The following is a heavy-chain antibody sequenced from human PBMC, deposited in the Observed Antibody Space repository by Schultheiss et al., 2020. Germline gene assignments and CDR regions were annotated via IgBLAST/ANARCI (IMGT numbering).Heavy chain of an antibody. Sequence: GGSLRLSCAASGFTFSSYSMNWVRQAPGKGLEWVSYISSSSSTIYYADSVKGRFTISRDNAKNSLYLQMNSLRDEDTAVYYCARGYCSGGSCPGRDAFDIWGQGTMVTV. CDR3: ARGYCSGGSCPGRDAFDI. V-gene: IGHV3-48*02. CDR2: ISSSSSTI. J-gene: IGHJ3*02. CDR1: GFTFSSYS. D-gene: IGHD2-15*01.